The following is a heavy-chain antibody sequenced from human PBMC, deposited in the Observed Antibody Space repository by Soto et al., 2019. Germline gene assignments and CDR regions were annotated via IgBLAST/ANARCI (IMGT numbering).Heavy chain of an antibody. CDR1: EFTFRLYA. CDR3: ARDSSAPWPGYYDSSGYKY. Sequence: PGGSLRPSCEASEFTFRLYAIHRVRQAPGKGLEWVAVISYDGSNKYYADSVKGRFTITRDNSKTRLDLHMNSLRSEAPAEYDCARDSSAPWPGYYDSSGYKYWGEATLVTVCS. CDR2: ISYDGSNK. J-gene: IGHJ4*02. D-gene: IGHD3-22*01. V-gene: IGHV3-30-3*01.